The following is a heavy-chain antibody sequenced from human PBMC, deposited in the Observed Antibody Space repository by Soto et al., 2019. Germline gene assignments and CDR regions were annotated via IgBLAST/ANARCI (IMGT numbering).Heavy chain of an antibody. Sequence: QVQLVQSGAEVKKPGASVKVSCKASGYTFTNYAMHWVRQAPGQRLEWMGWINAGNGNTKYSQKFQGRVTITRDTSASTGYMELSSLRSEDTAVYYCARGIAVPVDPDYWGQGTLVTVSS. CDR1: GYTFTNYA. CDR2: INAGNGNT. CDR3: ARGIAVPVDPDY. D-gene: IGHD6-19*01. J-gene: IGHJ4*02. V-gene: IGHV1-3*01.